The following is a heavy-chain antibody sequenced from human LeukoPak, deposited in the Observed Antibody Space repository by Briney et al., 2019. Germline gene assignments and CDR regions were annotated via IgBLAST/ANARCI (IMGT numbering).Heavy chain of an antibody. CDR3: ATNYYDSSGGFDP. V-gene: IGHV4-34*01. D-gene: IGHD3-22*01. CDR1: GGSFSGYS. CDR2: INHSGST. J-gene: IGHJ5*02. Sequence: SETLSLTRAVYGGSFSGYSWSWIRQPPGKGLEWIGEINHSGSTNSNPSLKSRVTISADTSKNQFSLKLSSVTAADTAVYYCATNYYDSSGGFDPWGQGTLVTVSS.